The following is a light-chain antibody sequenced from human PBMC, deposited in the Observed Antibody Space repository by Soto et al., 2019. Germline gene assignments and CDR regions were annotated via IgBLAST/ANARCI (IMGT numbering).Light chain of an antibody. CDR1: TSDVGSHNL. CDR3: CSFAGSNPFPYV. V-gene: IGLV2-23*02. J-gene: IGLJ1*01. CDR2: EVI. Sequence: QSVLTQPASVSGSPGQSITISCTGTTSDVGSHNLVSWYQQHPGRAPKLIIYEVIKRPSGVSSRFSGSKSGNTASLTISGLQTDDEADYHCCSFAGSNPFPYVFGTGTKVTVL.